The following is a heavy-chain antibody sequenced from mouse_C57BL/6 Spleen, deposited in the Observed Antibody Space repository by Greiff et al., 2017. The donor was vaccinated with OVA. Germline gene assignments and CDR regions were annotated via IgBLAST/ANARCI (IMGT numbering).Heavy chain of an antibody. J-gene: IGHJ1*03. Sequence: VQLQQSGPELVKPGASVKIPCKASGYTFTDYNMDWVKQSHGKSLEWIGVINPNNGCTIYNQKFKGKATLTVDKSSSTAYMELRSLTCKDTAVDYGARKVGRHWYGDVWGTGTTVTVSS. V-gene: IGHV1-18*01. CDR2: INPNNGCT. CDR1: GYTFTDYN. CDR3: ARKVGRHWYGDV. D-gene: IGHD3-1*01.